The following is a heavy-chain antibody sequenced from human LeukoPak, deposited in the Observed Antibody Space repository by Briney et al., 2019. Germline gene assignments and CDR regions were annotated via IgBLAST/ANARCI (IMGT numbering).Heavy chain of an antibody. CDR1: EFTFTTYG. CDR3: ATNWGTGRYYYAMDI. V-gene: IGHV3-33*01. Sequence: GGSLRLSCAASEFTFTTYGMHWVRQAPGKGLEWVAVIWYDGSNKYYADSVKGRFTISRDNSKNTLYLQLNSLRAEDTAVYYWATNWGTGRYYYAMDIWGQGTTVTVSS. CDR2: IWYDGSNK. D-gene: IGHD3-16*01. J-gene: IGHJ6*02.